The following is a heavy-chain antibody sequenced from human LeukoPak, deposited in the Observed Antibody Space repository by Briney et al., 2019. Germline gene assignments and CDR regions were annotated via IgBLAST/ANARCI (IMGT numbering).Heavy chain of an antibody. Sequence: GESPKISCKGSGYSFPSYCTARVRQMPGKGLEWMGIFYPGDSDTRYSPSFQGQVTISGDKSISTAYLQWSSLKASDTAMYYCARPYDSGWTGFEYWGQGTLVTVSS. V-gene: IGHV5-51*01. CDR3: ARPYDSGWTGFEY. D-gene: IGHD6-19*01. J-gene: IGHJ4*02. CDR2: FYPGDSDT. CDR1: GYSFPSYC.